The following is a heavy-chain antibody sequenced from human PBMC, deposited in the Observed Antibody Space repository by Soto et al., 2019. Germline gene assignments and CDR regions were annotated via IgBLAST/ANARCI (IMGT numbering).Heavy chain of an antibody. D-gene: IGHD3-10*01. Sequence: LRLSCAASGFTFSSYAMSWVRQAPGKGLEWVSAISGSGGSTYYADSVKGRFTISRDNSRNTLYLQMNSLRAEDTAVYYCAKDSLFGELSSWGQGTLVTVSS. V-gene: IGHV3-23*01. CDR2: ISGSGGST. J-gene: IGHJ5*02. CDR3: AKDSLFGELSS. CDR1: GFTFSSYA.